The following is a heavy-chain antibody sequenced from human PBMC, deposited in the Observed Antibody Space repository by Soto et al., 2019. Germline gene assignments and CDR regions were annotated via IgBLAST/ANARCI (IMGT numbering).Heavy chain of an antibody. CDR3: ARGGGGLTDY. J-gene: IGHJ4*02. Sequence: EVRLVESGGDLVQPGGSLRLSCAASGLTFNDHWMHWVRQAPGKGLLWVSRINNDGSLTNYADSVKGRFTTSRDNARNTLYLHMNSLRADDTAVYYCARGGGGLTDYWGQGTLVTVSS. CDR1: GLTFNDHW. V-gene: IGHV3-74*01. D-gene: IGHD3-16*01. CDR2: INNDGSLT.